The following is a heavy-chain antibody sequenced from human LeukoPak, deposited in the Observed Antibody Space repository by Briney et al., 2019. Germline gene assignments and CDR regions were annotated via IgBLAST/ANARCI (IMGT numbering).Heavy chain of an antibody. CDR2: IYYSGST. V-gene: IGHV4-39*07. D-gene: IGHD3-22*01. CDR3: AREGVEYYYDSSGYYALDY. Sequence: SETVSLTCTVSGGSISSSSYYWGWIRQPPGKGLEWIGSIYYSGSTYYNPSLKSRVTISVDTSKNQFSLKLSSVTAADTAVYYCAREGVEYYYDSSGYYALDYWGQGTLVTVSS. J-gene: IGHJ4*02. CDR1: GGSISSSSYY.